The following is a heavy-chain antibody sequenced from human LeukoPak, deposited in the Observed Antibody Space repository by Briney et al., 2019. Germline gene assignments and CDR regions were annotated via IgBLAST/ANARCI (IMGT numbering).Heavy chain of an antibody. CDR1: GGSISSSSYY. Sequence: SETLSLTXTVSGGSISSSSYYWGWIRQPPGKGLEWIGSIYYSGSTYYNPSLKSRVTISVDTSKNQFSLKLSSVTAADTAVYYCARPHQTGTDLFDAFDIWGQGTMVTVSS. D-gene: IGHD1-1*01. CDR2: IYYSGST. J-gene: IGHJ3*02. CDR3: ARPHQTGTDLFDAFDI. V-gene: IGHV4-39*01.